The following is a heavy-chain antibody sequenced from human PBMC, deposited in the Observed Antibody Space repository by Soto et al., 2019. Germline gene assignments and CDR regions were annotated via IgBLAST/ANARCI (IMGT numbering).Heavy chain of an antibody. D-gene: IGHD4-17*01. J-gene: IGHJ4*02. V-gene: IGHV4-59*08. CDR1: GGSISSYY. Sequence: SETLSLTCTVSGGSISSYYWSWIRQPPGKGLEWIGYIYYSGSTNYNPSLKSRVTISVDTSKNQFSLKLSSVAAADTAVYYCARHPLDGDYVSILNLDYWGQGTLVTVSS. CDR2: IYYSGST. CDR3: ARHPLDGDYVSILNLDY.